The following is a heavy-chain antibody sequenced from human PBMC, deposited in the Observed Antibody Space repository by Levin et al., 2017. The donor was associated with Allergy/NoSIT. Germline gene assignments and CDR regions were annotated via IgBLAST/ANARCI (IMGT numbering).Heavy chain of an antibody. CDR3: ARGGAGATRSDLFDI. J-gene: IGHJ3*02. V-gene: IGHV3-21*06. D-gene: IGHD1-26*01. CDR1: GFTFSSYS. CDR2: ISSTSSHI. Sequence: GESLKISCAGSGFTFSSYSINWVRQAPGKGLEWVSSISSTSSHIFYADSVKGRFTISRDNAQNSLYLQMNSLRAEDTAVYYCARGGAGATRSDLFDIWGQGTMVTVSS.